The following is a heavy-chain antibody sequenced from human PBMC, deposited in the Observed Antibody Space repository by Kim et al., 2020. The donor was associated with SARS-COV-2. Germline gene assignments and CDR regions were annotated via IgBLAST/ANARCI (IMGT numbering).Heavy chain of an antibody. J-gene: IGHJ6*03. V-gene: IGHV3-53*01. D-gene: IGHD3-22*01. CDR2: IYSGGST. CDR1: GFTVSSNY. CDR3: ARRDSRANYYYYMDV. Sequence: GGSLRLSCAASGFTVSSNYMSWVRQAPGKGLEWVSVIYSGGSTYYADSVKGRFTISRDNSKNTLYLQMNSLRAEDTAVYYCARRDSRANYYYYMDVWGKGTTVTVSS.